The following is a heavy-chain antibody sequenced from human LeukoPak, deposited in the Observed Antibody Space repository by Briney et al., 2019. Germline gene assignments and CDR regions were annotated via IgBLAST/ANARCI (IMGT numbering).Heavy chain of an antibody. J-gene: IGHJ3*02. Sequence: GGSLRLSCAASGFIFRSFGMTWVRQAPGKGLEWVASISSTSNHKYHADSVKGRFTISRDNDKNSLYLQMSSLRAEDTALYYCATRVTADSYDASDIWGQGTMVTVSS. CDR1: GFIFRSFG. V-gene: IGHV3-21*06. CDR2: ISSTSNHK. CDR3: ATRVTADSYDASDI. D-gene: IGHD6-13*01.